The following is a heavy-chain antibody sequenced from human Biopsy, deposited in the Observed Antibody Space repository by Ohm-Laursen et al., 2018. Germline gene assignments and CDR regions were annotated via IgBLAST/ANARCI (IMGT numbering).Heavy chain of an antibody. CDR3: AKDCGLGGDRDY. Sequence: GSSVKVSCKPSGYTFTDYYIHWVRQAPGQGPEWMGWINPKSGGTKYAQKFQGRVTMTTDTSIDTVHMELSRLTSDDTALYYCAKDCGLGGDRDYWGQGTLVTVSS. CDR2: INPKSGGT. V-gene: IGHV1-2*02. D-gene: IGHD2-21*01. CDR1: GYTFTDYY. J-gene: IGHJ4*02.